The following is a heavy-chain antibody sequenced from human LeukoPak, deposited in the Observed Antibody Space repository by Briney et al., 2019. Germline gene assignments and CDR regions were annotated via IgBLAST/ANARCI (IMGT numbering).Heavy chain of an antibody. J-gene: IGHJ4*02. Sequence: ASVKVSRKASGYTFTSYGISWVRQAPGQGLEWMGWISAYNGNTNYAQKLQGRVTMTTDTSTSTAYMELRSLRSDDTAVYYCARDRARKPYDFWSGYYSDIDYWGQGTLVTVSS. CDR1: GYTFTSYG. D-gene: IGHD3-3*01. V-gene: IGHV1-18*01. CDR3: ARDRARKPYDFWSGYYSDIDY. CDR2: ISAYNGNT.